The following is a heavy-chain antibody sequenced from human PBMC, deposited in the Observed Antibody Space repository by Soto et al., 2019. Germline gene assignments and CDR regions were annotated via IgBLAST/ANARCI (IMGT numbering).Heavy chain of an antibody. CDR1: GFTFSGSA. CDR3: TRLALDYYYYGMDV. CDR2: IRSKANSYAT. Sequence: PAGSLSLSCAASGFTFSGSAMHWVRQASGKGLEWVGRIRSKANSYATAYAASVKGRFTISRDDSKNTAYLQVNSLKTEDTAVYYCTRLALDYYYYGMDVWGQGTTVTVSS. V-gene: IGHV3-73*01. J-gene: IGHJ6*02.